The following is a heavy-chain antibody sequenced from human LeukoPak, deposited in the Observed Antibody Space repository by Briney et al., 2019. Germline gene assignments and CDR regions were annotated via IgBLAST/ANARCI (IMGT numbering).Heavy chain of an antibody. V-gene: IGHV4-38-2*02. Sequence: PETLSLTCTVSGYSISSGYYWGWIRQPPGKGLEWIGSIYHSGSTYYNPSLKSRVTISVDTSKNQFSLKLSSVTAADTAVYYCARDGGPVVPAAIDYWGQGTLVTVYS. J-gene: IGHJ4*02. D-gene: IGHD2-2*01. CDR2: IYHSGST. CDR3: ARDGGPVVPAAIDY. CDR1: GYSISSGYY.